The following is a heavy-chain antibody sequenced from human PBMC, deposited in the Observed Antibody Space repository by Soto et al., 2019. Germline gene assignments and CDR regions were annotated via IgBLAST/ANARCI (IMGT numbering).Heavy chain of an antibody. CDR1: AFTFNTYA. CDR3: AKSGGASPSYFDY. V-gene: IGHV3-23*01. J-gene: IGHJ4*02. CDR2: ISVSGGGT. D-gene: IGHD1-26*01. Sequence: EVQLLESGGGLVQPGGSLRLSCAASAFTFNTYAMGWVRQAPGKGLEWVSAISVSGGGTYYADSVKGRFTISRDTSKNTLSLQMNSRRADATAVYYCAKSGGASPSYFDYWGRGPLVTVSS.